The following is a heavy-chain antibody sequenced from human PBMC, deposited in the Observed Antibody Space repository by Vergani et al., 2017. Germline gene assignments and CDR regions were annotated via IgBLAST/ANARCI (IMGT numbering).Heavy chain of an antibody. J-gene: IGHJ6*02. Sequence: QVQLQQWGAGLLKPSETLSLTCAVSGGSFSGYYWSWIRQPPGKGLEWIGEINHSGSTNYNPSLKSRVTISVDTSKNQFSLKLSAVTAADTAVYYCARVRENYYYYYGMDVGGQGTTVTVSS. D-gene: IGHD3-10*01. CDR3: ARVRENYYYYYGMDV. CDR2: INHSGST. V-gene: IGHV4-34*01. CDR1: GGSFSGYY.